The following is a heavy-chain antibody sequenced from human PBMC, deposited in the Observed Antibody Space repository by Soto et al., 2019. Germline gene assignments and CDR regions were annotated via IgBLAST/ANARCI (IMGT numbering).Heavy chain of an antibody. V-gene: IGHV1-69*13. D-gene: IGHD5-18*01. CDR1: GGTFSSYA. CDR2: IIPIFGTA. CDR3: ARDRATAMPNWAPDAFDI. J-gene: IGHJ3*02. Sequence: GASVKVSCKASGGTFSSYAISWVRQAPGQGLEWMGGIIPIFGTANYAQKFQGRVTITADESTSTAYMELSSLRSDDTAVYYCARDRATAMPNWAPDAFDIWGQGTMVTVSS.